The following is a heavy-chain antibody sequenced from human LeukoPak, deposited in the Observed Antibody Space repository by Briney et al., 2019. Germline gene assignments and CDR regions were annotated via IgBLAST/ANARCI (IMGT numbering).Heavy chain of an antibody. Sequence: GGSLRLSCAASGFTFSSYWMHWVRQAPGKGLVWVSRINSDGSSTSYADSVKGRFTISRDNAKNTLYLQMNSLRAEDTAVYYCASPPSTYYYYMDVWGKGTTVTVSS. CDR2: INSDGSST. D-gene: IGHD5/OR15-5a*01. V-gene: IGHV3-74*01. CDR3: ASPPSTYYYYMDV. CDR1: GFTFSSYW. J-gene: IGHJ6*03.